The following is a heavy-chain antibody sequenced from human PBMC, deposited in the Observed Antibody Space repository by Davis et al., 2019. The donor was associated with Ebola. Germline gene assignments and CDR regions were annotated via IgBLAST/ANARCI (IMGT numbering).Heavy chain of an antibody. V-gene: IGHV1-69*04. CDR1: GGAFSSYA. D-gene: IGHD6-6*01. CDR3: ARRGYSSSSGFDY. CDR2: IIPILGIA. Sequence: SVKVSCKASGGAFSSYAISWVRQAPGQGLEWMGRIIPILGIANYAQKFQGRVTITADKSTSTAYMELSSLRSEDTAVYYCARRGYSSSSGFDYWGQGTLVTVSS. J-gene: IGHJ4*02.